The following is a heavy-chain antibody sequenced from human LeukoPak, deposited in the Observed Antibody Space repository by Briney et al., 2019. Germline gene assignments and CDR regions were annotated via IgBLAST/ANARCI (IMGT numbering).Heavy chain of an antibody. CDR1: GGPISSSSYY. V-gene: IGHV4-61*02. CDR3: ARDRGVSVLYYYYYMDV. J-gene: IGHJ6*03. CDR2: IYTSGST. D-gene: IGHD3-10*01. Sequence: SETLSLTCAVSGGPISSSSYYWAWIRQPAGKGLEWIGRIYTSGSTNYNPSLKSRVTISVDKSKNQFSLKLSSVTAADTAVYYCARDRGVSVLYYYYYMDVWGKGTTVTVSS.